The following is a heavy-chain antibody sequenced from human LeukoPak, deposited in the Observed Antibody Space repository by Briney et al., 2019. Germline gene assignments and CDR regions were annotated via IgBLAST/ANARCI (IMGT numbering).Heavy chain of an antibody. J-gene: IGHJ6*02. V-gene: IGHV4-34*01. Sequence: SETLSLTCAVYGGSFSGYYWSWIRQPPGKGLEWIGEINHSGSTNYNPSLKSRVTISVDTSKNQFSLKLSSVTAADTAVYYCARDGVPPDIVVVPAANDYYYGMDVWGQGTTVTVSS. CDR3: ARDGVPPDIVVVPAANDYYYGMDV. D-gene: IGHD2-2*01. CDR2: INHSGST. CDR1: GGSFSGYY.